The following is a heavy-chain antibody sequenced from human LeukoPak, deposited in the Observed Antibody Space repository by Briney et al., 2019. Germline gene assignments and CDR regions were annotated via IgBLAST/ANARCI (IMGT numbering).Heavy chain of an antibody. CDR3: AREPVTGTLNFFDP. CDR2: IKPNSGGT. Sequence: ASVKVSCKASGYTFIDSYLHWVRQAPGQGLEWMGWIKPNSGGTNYAHKFQGRVTMTRDTSLNTAYMELNRLISDDTAVYYCAREPVTGTLNFFDPWGQGALVTVTS. D-gene: IGHD6-19*01. V-gene: IGHV1-2*02. CDR1: GYTFIDSY. J-gene: IGHJ5*02.